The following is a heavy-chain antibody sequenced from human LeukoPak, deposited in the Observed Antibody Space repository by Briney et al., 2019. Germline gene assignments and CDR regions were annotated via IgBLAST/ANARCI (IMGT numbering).Heavy chain of an antibody. CDR2: IYYSGST. D-gene: IGHD3-22*01. Sequence: SETLSLTCTVSGGSISSSSYYWGWLRQPPGKGLEWIGSIYYSGSTYYNPSLKSRVTISVDTSKNQFSLKLSSVTAADTAVYYCARLTYYYDSSGYYYDAFDIWGQGTMVTVSS. CDR3: ARLTYYYDSSGYYYDAFDI. J-gene: IGHJ3*02. V-gene: IGHV4-39*01. CDR1: GGSISSSSYY.